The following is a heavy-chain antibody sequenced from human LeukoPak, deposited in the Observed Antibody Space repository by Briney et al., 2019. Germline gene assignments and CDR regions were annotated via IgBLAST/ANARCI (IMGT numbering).Heavy chain of an antibody. CDR1: GGSFSGYY. CDR2: IYYSGST. J-gene: IGHJ5*02. D-gene: IGHD6-13*01. V-gene: IGHV4-59*01. CDR3: ARDTAAAAGTNWFDP. Sequence: SETLSLTCAVYGGSFSGYYWSWIRQPPGKGLEWIGYIYYSGSTNYNPSLKSRVTISVDTSKNQFSLKLSSVTAADTAVYYCARDTAAAAGTNWFDPWGQGTLVTVSS.